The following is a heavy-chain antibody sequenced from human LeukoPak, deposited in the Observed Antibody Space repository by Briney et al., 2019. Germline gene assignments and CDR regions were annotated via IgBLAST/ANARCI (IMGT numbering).Heavy chain of an antibody. CDR1: GYTFTSYG. J-gene: IGHJ4*02. V-gene: IGHV1-18*01. CDR2: ISAYNGNT. D-gene: IGHD1-26*01. CDR3: ARGEGIVGATTLAY. Sequence: ASVKVSCKASGYTFTSYGISWVRQAPGQGHEWMGWISAYNGNTNYAQKLQGRVTMTTDTSTSTAYMELRSLRSDDTAVYYCARGEGIVGATTLAYWGQGTLVTVSS.